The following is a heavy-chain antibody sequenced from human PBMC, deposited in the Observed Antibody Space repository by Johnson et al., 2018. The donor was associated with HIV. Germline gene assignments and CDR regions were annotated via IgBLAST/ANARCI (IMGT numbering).Heavy chain of an antibody. D-gene: IGHD1-26*01. CDR2: IKQDGSEK. CDR1: GFTFSSYW. V-gene: IGHV3-7*04. J-gene: IGHJ3*02. CDR3: ARVRGLGAFDI. Sequence: EVQLMESGGGLVQPGGSLRLSCAASGFTFSSYWMSWVRQAPGKGLEWVANIKQDGSEKYYVDSVKGRFTISRDNAKNSLYLQMNSLGAEDTAVYYCARVRGLGAFDIWGQGTMVTVSS.